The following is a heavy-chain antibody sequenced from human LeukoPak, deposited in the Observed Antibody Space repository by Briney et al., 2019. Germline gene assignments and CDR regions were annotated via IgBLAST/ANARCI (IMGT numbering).Heavy chain of an antibody. Sequence: SSETLSLTCTVPGGSISGSSYYWGWIRQPPGTGLEWIGSISSRGITYYNPSLKSRVTISVDTSKNHFSLKLTSVTAADTAVYYCARHGGYGDPFDYWGQGTLVTVSS. J-gene: IGHJ4*02. CDR3: ARHGGYGDPFDY. D-gene: IGHD4-17*01. CDR2: ISSRGIT. V-gene: IGHV4-39*02. CDR1: GGSISGSSYY.